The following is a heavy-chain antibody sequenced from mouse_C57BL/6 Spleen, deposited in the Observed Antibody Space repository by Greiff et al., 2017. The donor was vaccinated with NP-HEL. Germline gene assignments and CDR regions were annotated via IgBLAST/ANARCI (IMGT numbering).Heavy chain of an antibody. V-gene: IGHV1-64*01. D-gene: IGHD1-1*01. CDR3: ARDHYGSTGYFDV. CDR1: GYTFTSYW. CDR2: IHPNSGST. J-gene: IGHJ1*03. Sequence: QVQLQQPGAELVKPGASVKLSCKASGYTFTSYWMHWVKQRPGQGLEWIGMIHPNSGSTNYNEKFKSKATLTVDKSSSTAYMQLSSLTSEDSAVYYCARDHYGSTGYFDVWGTGTTVTVSS.